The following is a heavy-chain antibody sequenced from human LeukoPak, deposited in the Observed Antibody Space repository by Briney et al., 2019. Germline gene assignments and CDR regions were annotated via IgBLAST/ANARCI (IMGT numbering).Heavy chain of an antibody. V-gene: IGHV5-51*01. CDR3: TRLLRSQLLPLLLY. CDR1: GYRFSNYW. J-gene: IGHJ4*02. Sequence: GESLKISCQGSGYRFSNYWIVWMRQMPGKGLEWMGIIYPGDSDTRYSPSFQGQVTISADTSVNTAYLQWSSLKASDTAMYYCTRLLRSQLLPLLLYWGQGTLVTVSS. D-gene: IGHD1-1*01. CDR2: IYPGDSDT.